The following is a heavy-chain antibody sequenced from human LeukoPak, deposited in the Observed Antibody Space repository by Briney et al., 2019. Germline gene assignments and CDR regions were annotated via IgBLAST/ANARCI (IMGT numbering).Heavy chain of an antibody. CDR3: ARGRGEGRGIAMVQGVRAPSYNWFDP. Sequence: PSETLSLTCTVSGGSISSSTYYWGWIRQPPGKGLEWIGSMYYSSGNTYYNPSLKSRVTISVDTSKNQFSLKLSSVTAADTAVYYCARGRGEGRGIAMVQGVRAPSYNWFDPWGHGTQVTVSS. CDR1: GGSISSSTYY. CDR2: MYYSSGNT. J-gene: IGHJ5*02. D-gene: IGHD3-10*01. V-gene: IGHV4-39*07.